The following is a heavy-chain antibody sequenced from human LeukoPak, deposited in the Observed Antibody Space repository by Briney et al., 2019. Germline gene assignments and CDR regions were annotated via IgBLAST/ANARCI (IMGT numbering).Heavy chain of an antibody. CDR2: INHSGST. CDR1: GGSISSSSYY. D-gene: IGHD3-10*01. Sequence: KTSETLSLTCTVSGGSISSSSYYWSWIRQPPGKGLEWIGEINHSGSTNYNPSLKSRVTISVDTSKNQFSLKLSSVTAADTAVYYCARHVGYGSGSYYIFFDYWGQGTLVTASS. V-gene: IGHV4-39*01. J-gene: IGHJ4*02. CDR3: ARHVGYGSGSYYIFFDY.